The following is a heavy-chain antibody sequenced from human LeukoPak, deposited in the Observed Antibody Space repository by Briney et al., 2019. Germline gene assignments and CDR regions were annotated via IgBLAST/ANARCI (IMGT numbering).Heavy chain of an antibody. CDR3: ARGMGLYNWNDSGFDY. V-gene: IGHV1-18*01. CDR1: GYTFTSYG. D-gene: IGHD1-1*01. J-gene: IGHJ4*02. CDR2: ISAYNGNT. Sequence: GASGKLSCNASGYTFTSYGISWVRQAPGQGLEWMGWISAYNGNTNYAQKLQGRVTMTTDTSTSTAYMELRSLRSDDTAVYYCARGMGLYNWNDSGFDYWGQGTLVTVSS.